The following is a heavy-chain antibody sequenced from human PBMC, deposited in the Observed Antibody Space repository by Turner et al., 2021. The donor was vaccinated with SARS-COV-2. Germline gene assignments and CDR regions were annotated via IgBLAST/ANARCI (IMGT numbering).Heavy chain of an antibody. CDR1: GFTFSSYA. CDR3: ARDQEGWKFDY. J-gene: IGHJ4*02. CDR2: ISYNGSNE. D-gene: IGHD1-1*01. V-gene: IGHV3-30*04. Sequence: VQLLESGGGAVKSGRSLRLSGASAGFTFSSYARQWVRRAPGKGLEWVAVISYNGSNEFYTDSVKGRCTISRDNSKNTLYLQMNSLRAEDPAVYYCARDQEGWKFDYWGQGTLVTVSS.